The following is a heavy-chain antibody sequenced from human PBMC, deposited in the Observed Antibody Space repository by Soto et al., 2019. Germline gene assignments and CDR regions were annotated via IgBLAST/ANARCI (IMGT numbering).Heavy chain of an antibody. D-gene: IGHD3-22*01. CDR1: GGSISSGDYY. CDR3: ARGFRYYDSSGRPIGDRYFDY. CDR2: IYYTGST. J-gene: IGHJ4*02. Sequence: PSETLSLTCTVSGGSISSGDYYWSWIRQPPGKGLEWIGYIYYTGSTYYNPSLKSRVTISVDTSKNQFSLKLRSVTATDTAVYCCARGFRYYDSSGRPIGDRYFDYWGQGTLVTVSS. V-gene: IGHV4-30-4*01.